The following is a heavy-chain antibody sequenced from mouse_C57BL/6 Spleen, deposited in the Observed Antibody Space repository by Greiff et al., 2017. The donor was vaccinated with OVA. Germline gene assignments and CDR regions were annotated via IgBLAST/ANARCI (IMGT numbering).Heavy chain of an antibody. V-gene: IGHV1-59*01. Sequence: QVQLQQSGAELLRPGPSVKLSCKSSGYTFTSSWMPWVTHRPGQGLEWIGVIDPSDSYTNYNQTFNGKATLTVDTSSSTDYMQLSSLTSEDSADYYCARGLRRYYYAMDYWGQGTSVTVSS. D-gene: IGHD2-4*01. CDR2: IDPSDSYT. CDR1: GYTFTSSW. J-gene: IGHJ4*01. CDR3: ARGLRRYYYAMDY.